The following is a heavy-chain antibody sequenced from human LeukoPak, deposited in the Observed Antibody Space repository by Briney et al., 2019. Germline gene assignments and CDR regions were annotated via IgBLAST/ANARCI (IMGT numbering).Heavy chain of an antibody. CDR3: ARTTKGTVLLWFGESQVFDY. CDR1: GGTFSSYA. V-gene: IGHV1-69*04. J-gene: IGHJ4*02. Sequence: SVKVSCKASGGTFSSYAISWVRQAPGQGLEWMGRIIPILGIANYAQKFQGRVTITADKSTSTAYMELSSLRSEDTAVYYCARTTKGTVLLWFGESQVFDYWGQGTLVTVSS. CDR2: IIPILGIA. D-gene: IGHD3-10*01.